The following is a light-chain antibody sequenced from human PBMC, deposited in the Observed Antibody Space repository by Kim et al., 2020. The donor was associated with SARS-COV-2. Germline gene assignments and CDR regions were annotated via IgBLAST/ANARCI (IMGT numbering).Light chain of an antibody. CDR3: QTWGPGIRV. V-gene: IGLV4-69*01. Sequence: SLKLPCPLRHGHYTSAIAWHQQQPGKGPRYLMKVNSDGRPIKGDGIPDRFSGSSSGAERYLPISSLQSDDEADYYCQTWGPGIRVFGGGTQLTVL. CDR2: VNSDGRP. J-gene: IGLJ3*02. CDR1: HGHYTSA.